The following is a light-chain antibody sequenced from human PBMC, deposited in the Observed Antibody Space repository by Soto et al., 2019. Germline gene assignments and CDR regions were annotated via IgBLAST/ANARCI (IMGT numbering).Light chain of an antibody. CDR1: SSKIGSHY. V-gene: IGLV1-47*01. J-gene: IGLJ2*01. CDR2: WNN. Sequence: QSVLTQPPSASGTPGQRVTISCAGSSSKIGSHYVYWYQQLPGTAPKLLIYWNNQRPSVVPDRFSGSKAGTSASLTISGLRSEDEADYYCAADNGSLNVVFGGGTKLTVL. CDR3: AADNGSLNVV.